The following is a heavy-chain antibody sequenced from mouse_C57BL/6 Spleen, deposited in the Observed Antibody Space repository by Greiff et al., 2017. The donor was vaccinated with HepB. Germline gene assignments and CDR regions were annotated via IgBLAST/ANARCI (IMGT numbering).Heavy chain of an antibody. Sequence: EVHLVESGPGLVKPSQSLSLTCSVTGYSITSGYYWNWIRQFPGNKLEWMGYISYDGSNNYNPSLKNRISITRDTTKNQFFLKLNTVTTEDTATYYCASYYSKRAMDYWGQGTSVTVSS. D-gene: IGHD2-5*01. V-gene: IGHV3-6*01. CDR2: ISYDGSN. J-gene: IGHJ4*01. CDR1: GYSITSGYY. CDR3: ASYYSKRAMDY.